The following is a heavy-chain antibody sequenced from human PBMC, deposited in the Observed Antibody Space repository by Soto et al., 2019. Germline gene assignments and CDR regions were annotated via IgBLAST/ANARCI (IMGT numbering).Heavy chain of an antibody. Sequence: ASVKVSCKASGYTFTSYGISWVRQAPGQGLEWMGWISAYNGNTNYAQKLQGRVTMTTDTSTSTAYMELRSLRSDDTAVYYCARQYCSSTSCYKGDYWGQGTLVTVSS. CDR3: ARQYCSSTSCYKGDY. J-gene: IGHJ4*02. CDR1: GYTFTSYG. V-gene: IGHV1-18*01. CDR2: ISAYNGNT. D-gene: IGHD2-2*02.